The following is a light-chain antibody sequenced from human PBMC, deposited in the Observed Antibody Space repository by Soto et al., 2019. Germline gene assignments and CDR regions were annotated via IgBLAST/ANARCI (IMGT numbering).Light chain of an antibody. Sequence: DIQMTQSPSSLSASVGDRVTITCRPSQSISSYLNWYQQKPGKAPKLLIYAASSLQSGVPSRFSGSGSGTDFTPTISSLQPEDSATYYCQQSYSALVAFGQGTKVDIK. J-gene: IGKJ1*01. CDR3: QQSYSALVA. CDR1: QSISSY. CDR2: AAS. V-gene: IGKV1-39*01.